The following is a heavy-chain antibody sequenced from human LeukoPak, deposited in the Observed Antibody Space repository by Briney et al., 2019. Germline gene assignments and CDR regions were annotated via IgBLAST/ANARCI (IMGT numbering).Heavy chain of an antibody. D-gene: IGHD3-22*01. CDR2: ITTNSDTV. CDR3: ARDGVHLDSTGYYRYYFDL. CDR1: GFFFESYS. V-gene: IGHV3-48*01. Sequence: GGSLRLSCGASGFFFESYSMNWVRQAPGKGLEWISYITTNSDTVYYADSVEGRFTISRDNAKNSLFLQMNSLRVEDTAVYFCARDGVHLDSTGYYRYYFDLWGQGTPVTVAS. J-gene: IGHJ5*01.